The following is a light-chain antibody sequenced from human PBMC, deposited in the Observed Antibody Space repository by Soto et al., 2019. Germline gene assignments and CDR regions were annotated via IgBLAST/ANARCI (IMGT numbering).Light chain of an antibody. J-gene: IGLJ3*02. CDR3: GTWDSSLGAAV. CDR2: DNN. Sequence: QSVLTQPPSVSAAPGQRVTISCSGSSSNIGKNFVSWYQQLPRTAPKLLIYDNNKRPSGIPDRFSGSKSGTSATLGITGLQTGDEADYYCGTWDSSLGAAVFGGGIKLTVL. V-gene: IGLV1-51*01. CDR1: SSNIGKNF.